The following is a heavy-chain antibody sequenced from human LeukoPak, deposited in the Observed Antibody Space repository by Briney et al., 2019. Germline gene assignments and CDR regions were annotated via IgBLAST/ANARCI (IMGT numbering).Heavy chain of an antibody. J-gene: IGHJ4*02. Sequence: GASVKVSCKASGYTFTSYDINWVRQAPGQGLEWMGGIIPIFGTANYAQKFQGRVTITADESTSTAYMELSSLRSEDTAVYYCARDAGPSYYGSGSPTINHFDYWGQGTLVTVSS. D-gene: IGHD3-10*01. V-gene: IGHV1-69*13. CDR3: ARDAGPSYYGSGSPTINHFDY. CDR1: GYTFTSYD. CDR2: IIPIFGTA.